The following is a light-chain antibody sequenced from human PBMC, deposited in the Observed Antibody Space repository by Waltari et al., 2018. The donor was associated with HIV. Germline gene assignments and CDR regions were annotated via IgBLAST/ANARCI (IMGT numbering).Light chain of an antibody. J-gene: IGKJ4*01. CDR1: QSVSSSY. CDR3: QHYRSSPTT. CDR2: GAS. Sequence: EFVFTQSPATLSLSPVERATLSCRASQSVSSSYLAWYQQQPGQAPRLLIYGASIRATGIPDRFSGSGSGTDFTLTISRLEPEDFAMYHCQHYRSSPTTFGGGTKVEIK. V-gene: IGKV3-20*01.